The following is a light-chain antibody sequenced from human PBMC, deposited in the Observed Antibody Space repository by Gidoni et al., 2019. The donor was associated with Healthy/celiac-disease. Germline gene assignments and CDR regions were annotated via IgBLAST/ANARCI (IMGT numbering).Light chain of an antibody. J-gene: IGLJ2*01. V-gene: IGLV2-8*01. CDR2: EVS. CDR1: SSAVGGYNY. Sequence: QSALTQPPSASGSPGQSVTIPCTGTSSAVGGYNYVSWFQKHPGIAPKLMIFEVSKRPSGVPDRFSGSKSGNTASLTVSGLQAEDEADYYCSSYEGSNNYVVFGGGTKLTVL. CDR3: SSYEGSNNYVV.